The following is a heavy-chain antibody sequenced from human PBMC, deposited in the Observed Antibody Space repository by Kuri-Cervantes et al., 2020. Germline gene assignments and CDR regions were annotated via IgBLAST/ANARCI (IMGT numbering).Heavy chain of an antibody. J-gene: IGHJ3*02. CDR1: GFTFSSYW. CDR3: AREGRDSSSLWAFDI. CDR2: IKQDGSEK. D-gene: IGHD3-22*01. V-gene: IGHV3-7*01. Sequence: LSLTCAASGFTFSSYWMSWVRQAPGKGLEWVANIKQDGSEKYYVDSVKGRFTISRDNAKNSLYLQMNSLRAEDTAVYYCAREGRDSSSLWAFDIWGQGTMVTVSS.